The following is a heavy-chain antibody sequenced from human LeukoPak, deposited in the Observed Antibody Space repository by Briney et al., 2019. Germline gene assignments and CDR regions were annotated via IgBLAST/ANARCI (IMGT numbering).Heavy chain of an antibody. Sequence: SVKISCKASGGTFSSYAISWVRHAPGQGLEWVGGIIPIFGTGNYAQKFQGRVTITADESTSTVYMELSSLRSEDTAVYYCARDEDYGGSPVSGAFDIWGQGTLVTVSS. D-gene: IGHD4-23*01. V-gene: IGHV1-69*13. CDR3: ARDEDYGGSPVSGAFDI. CDR1: GGTFSSYA. CDR2: IIPIFGTG. J-gene: IGHJ3*02.